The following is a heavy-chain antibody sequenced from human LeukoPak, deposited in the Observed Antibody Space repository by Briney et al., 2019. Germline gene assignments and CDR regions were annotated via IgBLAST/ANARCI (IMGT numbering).Heavy chain of an antibody. CDR3: AKDLVSGYKGEIDY. CDR2: ISYDGSNK. J-gene: IGHJ4*02. CDR1: GFTFSSYS. D-gene: IGHD3-22*01. V-gene: IGHV3-30*18. Sequence: GGSLRLSCAASGFTFSSYSMNWVRQAPGKGLEWVAVISYDGSNKYYADSVKGRFTISRDNSKNTLYLQMNSLRAEDTAVYYCAKDLVSGYKGEIDYWGQGTLVTVSS.